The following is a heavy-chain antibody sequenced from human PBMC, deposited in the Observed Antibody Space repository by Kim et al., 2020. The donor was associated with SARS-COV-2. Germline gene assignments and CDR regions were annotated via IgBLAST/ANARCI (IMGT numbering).Heavy chain of an antibody. D-gene: IGHD3-9*01. CDR2: MNPNSGNT. Sequence: ASVKVSCKASGYTFTSYDINWVRQATGQGLEWMGWMNPNSGNTGYAQKFQGRVTMTWNTSISTAYMELSSLRSEDTAVYYFARGVRYFEWFPRSGYYYYMDFWGKGTTVTVSS. J-gene: IGHJ6*03. CDR1: GYTFTSYD. V-gene: IGHV1-8*01. CDR3: ARGVRYFEWFPRSGYYYYMDF.